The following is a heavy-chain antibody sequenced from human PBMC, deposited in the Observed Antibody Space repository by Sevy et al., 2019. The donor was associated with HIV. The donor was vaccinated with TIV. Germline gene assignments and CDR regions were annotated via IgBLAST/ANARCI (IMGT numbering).Heavy chain of an antibody. CDR2: ISSGSSFI. V-gene: IGHV3-21*01. CDR3: ARVGLGDCSGTNCSPNDY. CDR1: EFSISGYT. D-gene: IGHD2-2*01. J-gene: IGHJ4*02. Sequence: GGSLRLSCAASEFSISGYTRNWVRQAPGKGLEWVSSISSGSSFIYYADSLKGRFTISRDNARNLLYLQMNSLRVEDTAVNYCARVGLGDCSGTNCSPNDYWGQGTLVTVSS.